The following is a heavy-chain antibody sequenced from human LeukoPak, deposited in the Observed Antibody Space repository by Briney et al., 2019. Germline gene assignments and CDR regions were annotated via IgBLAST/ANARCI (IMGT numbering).Heavy chain of an antibody. CDR1: GFTFSSYA. CDR2: ISYDGSNK. V-gene: IGHV3-30-3*01. CDR3: ARDVLQSPAHDY. J-gene: IGHJ4*02. D-gene: IGHD4-11*01. Sequence: GGSLRLSCAASGFTFSSYAMHWVRQAPGKGLEWVAVISYDGSNKYYADSVKGRFTISRDNSKNTLYLQMNSLRAEDTAVYYCARDVLQSPAHDYWGQGTLVTVSS.